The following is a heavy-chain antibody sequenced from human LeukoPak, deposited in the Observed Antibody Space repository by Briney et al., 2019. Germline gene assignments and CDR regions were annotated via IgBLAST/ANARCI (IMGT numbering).Heavy chain of an antibody. CDR2: IYHSGST. Sequence: PSETLSLTCAVSGYSISSGYYWGWIRQPPGKGLEWIGSIYHSGSTYYNPSLESRVTISVDTSKNQFSLKLSSVTAADTAVYYCARDLGYCGGDCHRADAFDIWGQGTMVTVSS. V-gene: IGHV4-38-2*02. D-gene: IGHD2-21*02. CDR1: GYSISSGYY. CDR3: ARDLGYCGGDCHRADAFDI. J-gene: IGHJ3*02.